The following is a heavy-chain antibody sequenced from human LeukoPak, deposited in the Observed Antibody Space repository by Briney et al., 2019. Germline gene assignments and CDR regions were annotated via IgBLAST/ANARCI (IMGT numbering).Heavy chain of an antibody. V-gene: IGHV1-69*13. D-gene: IGHD3-9*01. CDR3: ADDYDSFAGYYNRYFCY. Sequence: GASVKVSCKASGGTFSSYAISWVRQAPGQGPEWMGGIIPIFGTANYAQKFQGRVTITADESTRTAYMELSSLRSEDKAGYYRADDYDSFAGYYNRYFCYWGQGTLVTVSS. CDR1: GGTFSSYA. CDR2: IIPIFGTA. J-gene: IGHJ4*02.